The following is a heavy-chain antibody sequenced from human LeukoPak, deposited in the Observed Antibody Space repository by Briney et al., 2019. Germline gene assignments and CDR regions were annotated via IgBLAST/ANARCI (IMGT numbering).Heavy chain of an antibody. V-gene: IGHV3-21*01. D-gene: IGHD2-2*03. CDR3: ASLTMDIVVVPAAQSDAFDI. CDR1: GFTFSSYS. CDR2: ISSSSSYI. Sequence: PGGSLRLSCAASGFTFSSYSMNWVRQAPGKGLEWVSSISSSSSYIYYASLVNGLFIICRNNAKNSLYLQMNSLRAEETAVYYCASLTMDIVVVPAAQSDAFDIWGQGTMVSVSS. J-gene: IGHJ3*02.